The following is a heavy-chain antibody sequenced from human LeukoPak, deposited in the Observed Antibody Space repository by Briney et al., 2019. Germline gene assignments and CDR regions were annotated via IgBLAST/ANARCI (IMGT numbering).Heavy chain of an antibody. Sequence: GGSLRLSCAASGFTFSSYGMHWVRQAPGKGLEWVSGISGSGGSTYYADSVKGRFTISRDNSRNTLYLQMNSPRAEDTAVYYCAILPGYSSGWYEVNYWGRGTLVTVSS. J-gene: IGHJ4*02. CDR3: AILPGYSSGWYEVNY. CDR1: GFTFSSYG. D-gene: IGHD6-13*01. CDR2: ISGSGGST. V-gene: IGHV3-23*01.